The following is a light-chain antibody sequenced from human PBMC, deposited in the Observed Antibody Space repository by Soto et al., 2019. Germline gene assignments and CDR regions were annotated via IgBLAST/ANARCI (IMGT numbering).Light chain of an antibody. CDR2: KAS. CDR1: QSISSW. Sequence: DIQMTQSPSTLSASVGDRVTITCRASQSISSWLAWYQQKPGKAPQVLIYKASSLESGVPSRFSGSGSGTEFTLTISSLQPDDFATYYCQQYNSYSYTFGQWTKLEIK. J-gene: IGKJ2*01. CDR3: QQYNSYSYT. V-gene: IGKV1-5*03.